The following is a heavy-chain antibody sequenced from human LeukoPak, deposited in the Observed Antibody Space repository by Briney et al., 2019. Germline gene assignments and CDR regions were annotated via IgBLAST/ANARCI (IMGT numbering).Heavy chain of an antibody. CDR2: IIPIFGTA. CDR1: GYTFTSYA. CDR3: ATTIVVVPAATFGQDY. J-gene: IGHJ4*02. Sequence: ASVKVSCKASGYTFTSYAISWVRQAPGQGLEWMGGIIPIFGTANYAQKFQGRVTITTDESTSTAYMELSSLRSEDTAVYYCATTIVVVPAATFGQDYWGQGTLVTVSS. V-gene: IGHV1-69*05. D-gene: IGHD2-2*01.